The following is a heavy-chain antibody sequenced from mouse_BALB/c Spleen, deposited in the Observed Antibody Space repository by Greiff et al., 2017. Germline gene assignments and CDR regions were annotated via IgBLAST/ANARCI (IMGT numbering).Heavy chain of an antibody. J-gene: IGHJ2*01. CDR1: GFTFSSYY. V-gene: IGHV5-6-2*01. D-gene: IGHD1-1*01. CDR3: ARQYYGSSYYFDY. Sequence: EVKLVESGGGLVKLGGSLKLSCAASGFTFSSYYMSWVRQTPEKRLELVAAINSNGGRTYYPDTVKGRFTISRDNAKNTLYLQMSSLKSEDTALYYCARQYYGSSYYFDYWGQGTTLTVSS. CDR2: INSNGGRT.